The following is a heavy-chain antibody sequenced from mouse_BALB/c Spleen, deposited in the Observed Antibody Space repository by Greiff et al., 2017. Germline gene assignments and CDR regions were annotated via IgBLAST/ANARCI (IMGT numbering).Heavy chain of an antibody. D-gene: IGHD2-2*01. V-gene: IGHV14-3*02. Sequence: EVKLMESGAELVKPGASVKLSCTASGFNIKDTYMHWVKQRPEQGLEWIGRIDPANGNTKYDPKFQGKATITADTSSNTAYLQLSSLTSEDTAVYYCARWLSAMDYWGQGTSVTVSS. CDR3: ARWLSAMDY. J-gene: IGHJ4*01. CDR2: IDPANGNT. CDR1: GFNIKDTY.